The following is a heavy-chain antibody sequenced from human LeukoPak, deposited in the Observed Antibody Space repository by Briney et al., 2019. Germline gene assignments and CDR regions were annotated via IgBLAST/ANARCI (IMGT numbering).Heavy chain of an antibody. CDR2: IYTSGST. D-gene: IGHD3-10*01. J-gene: IGHJ4*02. CDR1: GGSISSSSYY. Sequence: SETLSLTCTVSGGSISSSSYYWGWIRQPPGKGLEWIGRIYTSGSTNYNPSLKSRVTIPVDTSKNQFSLKLSSVTAADTAVYYCTRDGSSGYWGQGTLVTVSS. V-gene: IGHV4-61*02. CDR3: TRDGSSGY.